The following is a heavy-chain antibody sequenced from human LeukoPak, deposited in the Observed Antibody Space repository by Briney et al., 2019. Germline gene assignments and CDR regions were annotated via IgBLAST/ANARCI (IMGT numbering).Heavy chain of an antibody. D-gene: IGHD2-15*01. CDR1: GYTFTSYG. V-gene: IGHV1-18*01. J-gene: IGHJ5*02. Sequence: ASVKVSCKASGYTFTSYGISWVRQAPGQGLEWRGWISAYNGNTNYAQKLQGRVTMTTDTSTSTAYMELRSLRSDDTAVYYCARDLVVVARFNWFDPWGQGTLVTVSS. CDR2: ISAYNGNT. CDR3: ARDLVVVARFNWFDP.